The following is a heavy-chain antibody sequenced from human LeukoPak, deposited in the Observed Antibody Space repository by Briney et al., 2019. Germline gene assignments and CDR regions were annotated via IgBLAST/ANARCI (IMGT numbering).Heavy chain of an antibody. V-gene: IGHV3-74*01. D-gene: IGHD6-19*01. J-gene: IGHJ4*02. Sequence: GGSLRLSCAAAGFTFSSYWMHWVRQAPGKGLVWVSRIISDGSGASYADSVKGRFTISRDNAKNTLYLQMNSLRAEDTAVYYCARDVSSGSLDYWGQGTLVTVSS. CDR3: ARDVSSGSLDY. CDR1: GFTFSSYW. CDR2: IISDGSGA.